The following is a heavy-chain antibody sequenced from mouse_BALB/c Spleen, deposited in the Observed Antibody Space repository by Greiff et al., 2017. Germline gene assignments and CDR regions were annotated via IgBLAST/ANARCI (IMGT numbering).Heavy chain of an antibody. Sequence: QVQLQQSGAELVRPGVSVKISCKGSGYTFTDYAMHWVKQSHAKSLEWIGVISTYYGDASYNQKFKGKATMTVDKSSSTAYMELARLTSEDSAIYYCARETGRGPWFAYWGQGTLVTVSA. CDR2: ISTYYGDA. J-gene: IGHJ3*01. V-gene: IGHV1S137*01. CDR3: ARETGRGPWFAY. D-gene: IGHD4-1*01. CDR1: GYTFTDYA.